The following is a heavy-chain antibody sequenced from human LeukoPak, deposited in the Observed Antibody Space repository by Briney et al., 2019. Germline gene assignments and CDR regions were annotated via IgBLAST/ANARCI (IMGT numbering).Heavy chain of an antibody. CDR1: GDTFNSYA. Sequence: SVKVSCKASGDTFNSYAINWVRQAPGQGPEWMRRITPFLGIANYPQKFQGRVTITADESTTTAYMELSSLRSEDTAVYYCAREACREMGLMWPRLGGQDCRYDHWGQGTLVTVSS. D-gene: IGHD3-16*01. V-gene: IGHV1-69*10. CDR2: ITPFLGIA. CDR3: AREACREMGLMWPRLGGQDCRYDH. J-gene: IGHJ4*02.